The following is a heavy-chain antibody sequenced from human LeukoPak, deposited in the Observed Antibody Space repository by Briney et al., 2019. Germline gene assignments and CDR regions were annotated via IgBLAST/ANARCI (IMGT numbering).Heavy chain of an antibody. J-gene: IGHJ4*02. CDR1: GFTFSSYS. V-gene: IGHV3-48*01. D-gene: IGHD3-9*01. CDR3: ARDPLPGSIDILTGYYDY. CDR2: ISGTSSTI. Sequence: PGGSLRLSCAASGFTFSSYSMNWVRQAPGKGLEWVSYISGTSSTIYYADSVKGRFTISRDNAKNSLYLQMNSLRAEDTAVYYCARDPLPGSIDILTGYYDYWGQGTLVTVSS.